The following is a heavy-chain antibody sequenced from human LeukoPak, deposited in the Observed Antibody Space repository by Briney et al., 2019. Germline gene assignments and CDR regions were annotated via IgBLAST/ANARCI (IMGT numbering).Heavy chain of an antibody. J-gene: IGHJ6*02. Sequence: GGSLGLSCAASGFTFSSYWMSWVRQAPGKGLEWVANIKQDGSEKYYVDSVKGRFTISRDNAKNSLYLQMNSLRAEDTAVYYCARVQWFGELFQNDYYYYYGMDVWGQGTTVTVSS. V-gene: IGHV3-7*01. CDR1: GFTFSSYW. CDR3: ARVQWFGELFQNDYYYYYGMDV. CDR2: IKQDGSEK. D-gene: IGHD3-10*01.